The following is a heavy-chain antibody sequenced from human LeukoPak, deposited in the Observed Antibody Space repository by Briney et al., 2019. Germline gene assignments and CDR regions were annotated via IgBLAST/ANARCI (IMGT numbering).Heavy chain of an antibody. D-gene: IGHD3-10*01. CDR2: ISYDGSNK. Sequence: GGSLRLSCAASGFTFSSYAMHWVRQAPGKGLEWVAVISYDGSNKYYADSVKGRFTISRDNSKNTLYLQMNSLRAEDTAVYYCANLIRDTITMVRGAKYYWGQGTLVTVSS. CDR1: GFTFSSYA. V-gene: IGHV3-30-3*01. J-gene: IGHJ4*02. CDR3: ANLIRDTITMVRGAKYY.